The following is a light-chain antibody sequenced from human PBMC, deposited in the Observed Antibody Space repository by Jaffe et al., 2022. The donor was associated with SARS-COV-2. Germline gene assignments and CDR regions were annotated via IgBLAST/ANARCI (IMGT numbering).Light chain of an antibody. Sequence: DIQMTQSPSSLSASVGDRVIITCRASQGISNYLAWYQQKPGKVPKLLIFAASTLQSGVPSRFSGSGSGTDFTLTISSLQPEDVATYYCQKYNSAPNTFGPGTKVDIK. CDR1: QGISNY. CDR2: AAS. J-gene: IGKJ3*01. V-gene: IGKV1-27*01. CDR3: QKYNSAPNT.